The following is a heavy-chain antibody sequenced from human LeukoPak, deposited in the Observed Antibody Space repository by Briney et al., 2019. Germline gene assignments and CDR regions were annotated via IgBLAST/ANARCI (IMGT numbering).Heavy chain of an antibody. V-gene: IGHV1-8*01. Sequence: ASVKVSFKASGYTFTSYDFNWVRQATGQRPEWMGWMGPNSGDTGYAQKFQDRVTMTRNTSISTAYMELSSLRSDDTAVYYCARGPPNWGYDYWGPGTLVTVSS. CDR1: GYTFTSYD. D-gene: IGHD7-27*01. CDR2: MGPNSGDT. J-gene: IGHJ4*02. CDR3: ARGPPNWGYDY.